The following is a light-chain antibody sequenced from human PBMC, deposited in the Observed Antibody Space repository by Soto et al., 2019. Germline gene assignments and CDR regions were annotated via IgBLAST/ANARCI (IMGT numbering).Light chain of an antibody. CDR1: TSDVGAYNY. CDR3: SSYTSSTTYV. V-gene: IGLV2-14*01. CDR2: QVS. Sequence: QSALTQPASVSGSPGQSIAISCTGTTSDVGAYNYVSWYQQHPGKAPKLMIYQVSNRPSGVSNRFSGSKSGNTASLTISGLKAEDEADYYCSSYTSSTTYVFVTGTKVTVL. J-gene: IGLJ1*01.